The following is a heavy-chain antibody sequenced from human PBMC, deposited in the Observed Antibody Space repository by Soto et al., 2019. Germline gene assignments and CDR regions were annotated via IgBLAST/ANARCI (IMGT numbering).Heavy chain of an antibody. CDR1: GFTFSSYA. Sequence: GGSLRLSCAASGFTFSSYAMSWVRQAPGKGLEWVSGISGSGGSTYYADSVKGRFTISRDNSKNTLYLQMNSLRAEDTAVYYCAKSLIGGSYYSDYWGQGTLVTVSS. CDR2: ISGSGGST. V-gene: IGHV3-23*01. D-gene: IGHD1-26*01. CDR3: AKSLIGGSYYSDY. J-gene: IGHJ4*02.